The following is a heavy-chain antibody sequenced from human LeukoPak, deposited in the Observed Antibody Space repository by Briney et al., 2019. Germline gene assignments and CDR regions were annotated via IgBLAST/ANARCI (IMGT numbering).Heavy chain of an antibody. D-gene: IGHD6-6*01. Sequence: GASVKVSCKASGYTFTSYDINCVRQATGQGLEWMGWMNPNSGNTGYAQKFQGRVTMTRNASISTAYMELSSLRSEDTAVYYCARDEGSSPGGYWGQGTLVSVSS. V-gene: IGHV1-8*01. CDR3: ARDEGSSPGGY. CDR2: MNPNSGNT. J-gene: IGHJ4*02. CDR1: GYTFTSYD.